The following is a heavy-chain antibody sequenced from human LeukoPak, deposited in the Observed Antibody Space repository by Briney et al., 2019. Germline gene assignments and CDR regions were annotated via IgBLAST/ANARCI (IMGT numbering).Heavy chain of an antibody. J-gene: IGHJ3*02. CDR2: ISNSGTII. V-gene: IGHV3-11*01. CDR1: GFTFSDYY. CDR3: ARETLGVAAFDI. Sequence: GGSLRLSCAASGFTFSDYYMSWIRQAAGKGLEWVSYISNSGTIINYADPVKGRFTISRNNAKNSVHLQMNSLRAEDTAVYYCARETLGVAAFDIWGQGTMVTVSS. D-gene: IGHD3-16*01.